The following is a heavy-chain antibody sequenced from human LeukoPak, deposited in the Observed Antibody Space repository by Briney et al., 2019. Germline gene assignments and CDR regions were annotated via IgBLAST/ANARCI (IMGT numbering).Heavy chain of an antibody. Sequence: SQTLSLTCAISGDSVSSNSAAWSWIRQSPSRGLEWLGRTYYRSKWNNNYAITVKSRITINPDTSKNQFSLQLNSVTPEDTGVYYCARARGYFDLWGRGTLVTVSS. V-gene: IGHV6-1*01. CDR2: TYYRSKWNN. D-gene: IGHD3-10*01. CDR1: GDSVSSNSAA. CDR3: ARARGYFDL. J-gene: IGHJ2*01.